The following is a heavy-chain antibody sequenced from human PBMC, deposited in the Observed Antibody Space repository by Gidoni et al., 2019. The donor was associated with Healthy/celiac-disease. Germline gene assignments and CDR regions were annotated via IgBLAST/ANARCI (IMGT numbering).Heavy chain of an antibody. CDR1: GFTFSSYG. V-gene: IGHV3-30*18. J-gene: IGHJ4*02. Sequence: QVQLVESGGGVVQPGRSLRLSCAASGFTFSSYGMHWVRQAPGKGLEWVAVISYDGSNKYYADSVKGRFTISRDNSKNTLYLQMNSLRAEDTAVYYCANLYSSSSDFDYWGQGTLVTVSS. CDR3: ANLYSSSSDFDY. D-gene: IGHD6-6*01. CDR2: ISYDGSNK.